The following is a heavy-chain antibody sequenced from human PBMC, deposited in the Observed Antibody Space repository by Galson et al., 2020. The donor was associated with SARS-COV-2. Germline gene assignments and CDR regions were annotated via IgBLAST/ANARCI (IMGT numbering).Heavy chain of an antibody. D-gene: IGHD3-3*01. CDR3: ARTLSTLRPLGGYYYYYCMDV. CDR2: IVSNDEK. CDR1: GFSLSTARMG. Sequence: KMSGPTLVKPTETPTLTCTVSGFSLSTARMGVSWIRQPPGKALEWLAHIVSNDEKSYSTSLKSRLTISKDTSKSQVVLTMTNMDPVDTATYYCARTLSTLRPLGGYYYYYCMDVWGQGTTVTVSS. V-gene: IGHV2-26*01. J-gene: IGHJ6*02.